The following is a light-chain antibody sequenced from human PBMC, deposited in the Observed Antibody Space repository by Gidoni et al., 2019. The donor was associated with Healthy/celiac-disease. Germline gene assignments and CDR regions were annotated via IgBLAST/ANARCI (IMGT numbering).Light chain of an antibody. CDR3: QQYGSSTWT. J-gene: IGKJ1*01. CDR2: GAS. V-gene: IGKV3-20*01. CDR1: QSVSSSY. Sequence: VLTQSPGTLSLSPGERATLSCRASQSVSSSYLAWYQQKPGQAPRLLIYGASSRATGIPDRFRGSGSGTDFTRTSSRLEPEDFAVYYCQQYGSSTWTFGQGTKVEIK.